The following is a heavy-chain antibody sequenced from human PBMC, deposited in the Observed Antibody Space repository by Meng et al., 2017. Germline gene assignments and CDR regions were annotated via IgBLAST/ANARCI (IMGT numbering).Heavy chain of an antibody. V-gene: IGHV1-2*06. CDR2: IDPNNDHT. D-gene: IGHD6-13*01. Sequence: QGPLVQFGPEVKKPGASVKLSCKPSGYTFAAYWIHWLRQAPGQGLEWMGRIDPNNDHTQYAQNFQGRVTMTSDTSISTVYMELNGLRSDDTAVYYCARDEDISAAGKLFGDYWGQGTLVTVSS. J-gene: IGHJ4*02. CDR3: ARDEDISAAGKLFGDY. CDR1: GYTFAAYW.